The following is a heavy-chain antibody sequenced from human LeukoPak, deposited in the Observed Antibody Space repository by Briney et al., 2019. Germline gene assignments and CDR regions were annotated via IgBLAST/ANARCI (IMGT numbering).Heavy chain of an antibody. J-gene: IGHJ4*02. D-gene: IGHD2-15*01. Sequence: PGGSLRLSCAASGFTFSSYAMHWVRQAPGKGLEWVAVISYDGSNKYYADSVKGRFTISRDNSKNTLYLQMNSLRAEDTAVYYCASAGYCSGGSCYHSLHSQSDYWGQGTLVTVSS. CDR3: ASAGYCSGGSCYHSLHSQSDY. CDR2: ISYDGSNK. CDR1: GFTFSSYA. V-gene: IGHV3-30*04.